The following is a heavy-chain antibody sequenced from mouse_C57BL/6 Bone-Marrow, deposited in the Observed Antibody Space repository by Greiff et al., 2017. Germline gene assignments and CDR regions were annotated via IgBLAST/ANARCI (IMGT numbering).Heavy chain of an antibody. J-gene: IGHJ3*01. CDR3: TTCSYDYPFAY. CDR1: GFNIKDDY. CDR2: IDPENGDT. V-gene: IGHV14-4*01. Sequence: VQLQQSGAELVRPGASVKLSCTASGFNIKDDYMHWVKQRPEQGLEWIGWIDPENGDTEYASKFQGKATITADTSSHTAYLQLSSLTSEDTAVYYCTTCSYDYPFAYWGQGTLVTVSA. D-gene: IGHD2-4*01.